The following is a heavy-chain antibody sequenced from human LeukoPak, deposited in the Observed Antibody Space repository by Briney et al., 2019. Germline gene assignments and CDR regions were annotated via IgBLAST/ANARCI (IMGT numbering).Heavy chain of an antibody. V-gene: IGHV1-69*13. J-gene: IGHJ4*02. CDR2: IIPIFGTA. CDR3: ARALTGSSAFDY. Sequence: ASVKVSCKASGGTFSSYAISWVRQAPGQGLEWMGGIIPIFGTANYAQKFQGRVTITADESTSTAYMELSSLRSEDTAVYYCARALTGSSAFDYWGQGTLVTVSS. D-gene: IGHD1-26*01. CDR1: GGTFSSYA.